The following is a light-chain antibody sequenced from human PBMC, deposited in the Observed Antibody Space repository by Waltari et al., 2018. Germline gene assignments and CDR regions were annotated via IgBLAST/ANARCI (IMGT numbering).Light chain of an antibody. CDR3: SSYATSNILL. J-gene: IGLJ2*01. CDR2: DVT. CDR1: GSDVGGYNY. V-gene: IGLV2-14*03. Sequence: QSALAQPASVSGSPGQSITISCTGTGSDVGGYNYVSWYQQHPDKAPRLIMYDVTNRPALVSTRFSGAKSGNTASLTISGLQAADEADYYCSSYATSNILLFGGGTKLTVL.